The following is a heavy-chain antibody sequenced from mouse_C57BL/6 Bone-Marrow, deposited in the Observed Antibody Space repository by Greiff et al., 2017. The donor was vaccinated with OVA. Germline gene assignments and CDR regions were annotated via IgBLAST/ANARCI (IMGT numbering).Heavy chain of an antibody. CDR1: GFTFSSYT. CDR3: ARPPIYDGYFYAMDY. V-gene: IGHV5-9*01. CDR2: ISGGGGNT. Sequence: EVHLVESGGGLVKPGGSLKLSCAASGFTFSSYTMSRVRQTPEKRLEWVATISGGGGNTYYPDSVKGRFTISRDNAKNTLYLQMSSLRSEDTALYYCARPPIYDGYFYAMDYWGQGTSVTVSS. D-gene: IGHD2-3*01. J-gene: IGHJ4*01.